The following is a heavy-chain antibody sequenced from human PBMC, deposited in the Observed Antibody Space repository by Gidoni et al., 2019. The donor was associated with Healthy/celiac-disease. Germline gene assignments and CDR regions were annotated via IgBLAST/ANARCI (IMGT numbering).Heavy chain of an antibody. Sequence: EVQLLESGGGLVQPGGYLRLSCAASGFTFSSYAMSWVRQAPGKGLEWVSAISGSGGSTYYADSVKGRFTISRDNSKNTLYLQMNSLRAEDTAVYYCAGTYYDSSGYPLKDYWGQGTLVTVSS. D-gene: IGHD3-22*01. CDR1: GFTFSSYA. V-gene: IGHV3-23*01. J-gene: IGHJ4*02. CDR3: AGTYYDSSGYPLKDY. CDR2: ISGSGGST.